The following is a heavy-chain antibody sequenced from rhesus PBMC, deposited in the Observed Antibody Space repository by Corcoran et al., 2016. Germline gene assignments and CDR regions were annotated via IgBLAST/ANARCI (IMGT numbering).Heavy chain of an antibody. Sequence: QVQLQESGPAVVKPSEHLSLTLPASGGPISSRNWWRWDRPSPRKGREWIGGIYGSVGITEYNPSLMSRVTISKDTSKNQFSLKLGSVTAADTAVYYCARDLAAVIYFDYWGQGVLVTVSS. CDR3: ARDLAAVIYFDY. CDR2: IYGSVGIT. J-gene: IGHJ4*01. V-gene: IGHV4-93*01. CDR1: GGPISSRNW. D-gene: IGHD6-25*01.